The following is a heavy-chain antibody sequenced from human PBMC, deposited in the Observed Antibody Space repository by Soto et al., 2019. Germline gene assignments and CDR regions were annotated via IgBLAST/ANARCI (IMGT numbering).Heavy chain of an antibody. CDR2: TYFRSKWYN. CDR1: GDSVSRNTAS. CDR3: AKGDNLGPKSGYGFGP. D-gene: IGHD5-12*01. V-gene: IGHV6-1*01. J-gene: IGHJ5*02. Sequence: PSQTLSLTCATSGDSVSRNTASWNWLRQSPSRGLEWLGRTYFRSKWYNDYAVSVKSRIIINPDTSNNQFSLQLNSVTPEDTAVYFCAKGDNLGPKSGYGFGPWGQGIIGSVSS.